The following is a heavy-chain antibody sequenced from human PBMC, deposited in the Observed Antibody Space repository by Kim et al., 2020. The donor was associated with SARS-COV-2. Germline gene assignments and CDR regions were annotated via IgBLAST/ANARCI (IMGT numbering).Heavy chain of an antibody. CDR2: IYYSGST. CDR1: GGSISSGGYY. D-gene: IGHD3-22*01. J-gene: IGHJ4*02. CDR3: ARGLVLGSETAEHYYDSGLDY. Sequence: SETLSLTCTVSGGSISSGGYYWSWIRQHPGKGLEGIGYIYYSGSTYYNPSLKSRVTISVDTSKNQFSQKLSSVTAADTAVYYCARGLVLGSETAEHYYDSGLDYWGQGTLVTVSS. V-gene: IGHV4-31*03.